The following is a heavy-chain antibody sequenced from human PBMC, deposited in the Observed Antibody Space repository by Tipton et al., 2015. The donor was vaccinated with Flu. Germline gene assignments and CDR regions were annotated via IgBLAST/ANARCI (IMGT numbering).Heavy chain of an antibody. J-gene: IGHJ4*02. Sequence: GLVKPSETLSLTCAVYGGSSSGYYWSWIRQPPGKGPDWLGEINHSGSTNYNPSLTSRVTISLDTSKNEFSLTVSSVSAADTAVYYCEMRSCSGGTCYYFDYWGKGTLVTVSS. D-gene: IGHD2-15*01. CDR1: GGSSSGYY. CDR3: EMRSCSGGTCYYFDY. V-gene: IGHV4-34*01. CDR2: INHSGST.